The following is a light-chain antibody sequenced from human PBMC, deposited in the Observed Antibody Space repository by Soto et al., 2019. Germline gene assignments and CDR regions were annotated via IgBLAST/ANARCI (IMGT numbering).Light chain of an antibody. CDR2: EVS. V-gene: IGLV2-14*01. J-gene: IGLJ1*01. Sequence: QSALIQPASVSGSPGQSITISCTGTSSDVGGYIYVSWYQQHPGKAPKLVIYEVSNRPSGVSDRFSGSKSGNTASLTISGLQAEDEADYFRSSYTTGSSVYVFGSGTKVTVL. CDR3: SSYTTGSSVYV. CDR1: SSDVGGYIY.